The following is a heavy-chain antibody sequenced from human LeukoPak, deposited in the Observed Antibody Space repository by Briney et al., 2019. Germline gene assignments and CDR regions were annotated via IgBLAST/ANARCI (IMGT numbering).Heavy chain of an antibody. Sequence: GGSLRLSCAASGFTFSSYAMSWVRQAPGKGLEWVSAISGSGGSTYYADSVKGRFTISRDNSKNTLYLQMNSLRAEDTAVYYCANTKGSRAAVRWFDPWGQGTLVTVSS. CDR3: ANTKGSRAAVRWFDP. CDR1: GFTFSSYA. CDR2: ISGSGGST. J-gene: IGHJ5*02. V-gene: IGHV3-23*01. D-gene: IGHD6-13*01.